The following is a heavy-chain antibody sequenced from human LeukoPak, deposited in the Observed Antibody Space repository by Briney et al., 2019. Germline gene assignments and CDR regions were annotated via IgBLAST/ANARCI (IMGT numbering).Heavy chain of an antibody. J-gene: IGHJ4*02. Sequence: PSETLSLTCAVYGGSFSGYYWSWIRQPPGKGLEWVSYISSSGTVIYYGDSVKGRFTISRDNAKKSLYLQMNSLRAEDTAVYYCARDYNCWGQGTLVTVSS. V-gene: IGHV3-11*01. CDR2: ISSSGTVI. CDR3: ARDYNC. CDR1: GGSFSGYY. D-gene: IGHD3-10*01.